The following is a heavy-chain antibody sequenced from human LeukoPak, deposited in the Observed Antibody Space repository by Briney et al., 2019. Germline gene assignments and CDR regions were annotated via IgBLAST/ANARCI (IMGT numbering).Heavy chain of an antibody. D-gene: IGHD3-22*01. CDR2: ISSNGGST. V-gene: IGHV3-64*01. CDR3: ARARITMIVVVPLDY. CDR1: GFTFSSYG. J-gene: IGHJ4*02. Sequence: GSLRLSCAASGFTFSSYGMHWVRQAPGKGLEYVSAISSNGGSTYYANSVKGRFTISRDNSKNTLYLQMGSLRAEDMAVYYCARARITMIVVVPLDYWGQGTLVTVSS.